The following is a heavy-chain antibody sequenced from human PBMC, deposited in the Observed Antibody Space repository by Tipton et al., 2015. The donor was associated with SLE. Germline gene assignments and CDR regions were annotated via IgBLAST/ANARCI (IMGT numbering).Heavy chain of an antibody. D-gene: IGHD3-3*01. J-gene: IGHJ4*02. CDR2: IYASGST. CDR1: GFSARTNF. V-gene: IGHV3-53*05. Sequence: SLRLSCAASGFSARTNFMSWVRQAPEKGLEWVAVIYASGSTYYADSVKGRFTISRDNSKNTVYLQMNRLRSQDTAVYYCTRDYDFWSGLPYWGQGTLVTVSS. CDR3: TRDYDFWSGLPY.